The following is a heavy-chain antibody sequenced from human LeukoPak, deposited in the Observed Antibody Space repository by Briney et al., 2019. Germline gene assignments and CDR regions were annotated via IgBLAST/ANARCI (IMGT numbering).Heavy chain of an antibody. V-gene: IGHV3-30*18. D-gene: IGHD2-15*01. J-gene: IGHJ6*02. CDR2: ISYDGSNI. Sequence: GGSLRLSCAASGFTFSSYGMHWVRQAPGKGLEWVAVISYDGSNIYYADSVKGRFTISRDNSKNTLYLQMNSLRAEDTAVYYCAKDWYCSGGSCYGGSYYYYGMDVWGQGTTVTVSS. CDR1: GFTFSSYG. CDR3: AKDWYCSGGSCYGGSYYYYGMDV.